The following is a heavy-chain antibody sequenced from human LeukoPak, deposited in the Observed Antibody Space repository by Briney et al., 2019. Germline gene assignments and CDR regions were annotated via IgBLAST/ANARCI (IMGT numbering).Heavy chain of an antibody. CDR1: GFTFSSYA. V-gene: IGHV3-30-3*02. CDR2: ISSDGNTQ. J-gene: IGHJ4*02. D-gene: IGHD2-15*01. CDR3: AKQLGYCSDGSCYFPY. Sequence: GGSLRLSCAASGFTFSSYAMHWVRQAPGKGLDWAAVISSDGNTQYYADSVQGRFTISRDNSKSTLCLQMNSLRAEDTAVYYCAKQLGYCSDGSCYFPYWGQGTLVTVSS.